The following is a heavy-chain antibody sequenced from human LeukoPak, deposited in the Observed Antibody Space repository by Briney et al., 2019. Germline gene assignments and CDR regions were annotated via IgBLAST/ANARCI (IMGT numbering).Heavy chain of an antibody. CDR2: ISSDSRMI. V-gene: IGHV3-48*02. CDR1: GFTFSSFS. CDR3: ARDRDTSMVKGY. Sequence: GGSLRLSCAVSGFTFSSFSMTWVRQAPGKGLEWVSYISSDSRMIYYADSVKGRFSISRDNAKNTLYLHMNSLRDEDTAVYYCARDRDTSMVKGYWGQRSLVTVSS. J-gene: IGHJ4*02. D-gene: IGHD5-18*01.